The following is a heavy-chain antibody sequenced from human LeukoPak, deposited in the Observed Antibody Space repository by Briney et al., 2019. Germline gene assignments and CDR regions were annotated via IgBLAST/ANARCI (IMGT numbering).Heavy chain of an antibody. V-gene: IGHV3-73*01. CDR2: IRSKANSYAT. CDR1: GFTFSGSA. Sequence: GGSLRLSCAASGFTFSGSAMHWVRQASGKGLEWVGRIRSKANSYATAYAASVKGRFTISRDDSKNTAYLQMNSLKTEDTAVYYCTRLRVVVPAAIPFDPWGQGTLVTVSS. J-gene: IGHJ5*02. D-gene: IGHD2-2*01. CDR3: TRLRVVVPAAIPFDP.